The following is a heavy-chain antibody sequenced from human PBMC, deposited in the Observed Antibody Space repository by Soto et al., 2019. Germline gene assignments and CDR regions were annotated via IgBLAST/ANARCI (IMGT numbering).Heavy chain of an antibody. CDR2: ISSSGSTI. CDR3: AREAAAGTFFYYYGMDV. J-gene: IGHJ6*02. CDR1: GFTFSDYY. D-gene: IGHD6-13*01. V-gene: IGHV3-11*01. Sequence: GGSLRLSCAASGFTFSDYYMSWIRQAPGKGLEWVSYISSSGSTIYYADSVKGRFTISRDNAKNSLYLQMNSLRAEDTAVYYCAREAAAGTFFYYYGMDVWGQGTTGTVSS.